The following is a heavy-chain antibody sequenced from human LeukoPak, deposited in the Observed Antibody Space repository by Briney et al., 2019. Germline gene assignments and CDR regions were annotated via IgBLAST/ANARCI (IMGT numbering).Heavy chain of an antibody. D-gene: IGHD5-18*01. CDR1: GYTFTSYG. CDR3: ATEEVYSYGRRYYYYMDV. CDR2: ISAYNGNT. V-gene: IGHV1-18*01. J-gene: IGHJ6*03. Sequence: GASVKVSCKASGYTFTSYGISWVRQAPGQGLEWMGWISAYNGNTNYAQKLQGRVTMTRDTSISTAYMELSRLRSDDTAVYYCATEEVYSYGRRYYYYMDVWGKGTTVTVSS.